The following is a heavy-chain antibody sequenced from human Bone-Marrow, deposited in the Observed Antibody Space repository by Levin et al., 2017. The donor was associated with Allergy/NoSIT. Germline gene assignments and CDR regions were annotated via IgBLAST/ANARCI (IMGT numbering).Heavy chain of an antibody. J-gene: IGHJ4*02. CDR2: IYPGDSDT. V-gene: IGHV5-51*01. D-gene: IGHD4-17*01. Sequence: GESLKISCKGSGYRFSSFSTYWIGWVRQMPGKGLEWMGIIYPGDSDTRYSPSFQGQVTISADKSIRTAYLQWSSLKASDTAMYFCARVRTYGSILHYFGYWGQGTLVTVSS. CDR1: GYRFSSFSTYW. CDR3: ARVRTYGSILHYFGY.